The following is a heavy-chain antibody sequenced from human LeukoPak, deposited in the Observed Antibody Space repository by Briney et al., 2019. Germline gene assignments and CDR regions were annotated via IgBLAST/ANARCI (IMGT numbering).Heavy chain of an antibody. CDR2: IYYSGST. J-gene: IGHJ4*02. CDR1: GGSISSYY. D-gene: IGHD6-6*01. Sequence: SETLSLTCTVSGGSISSYYWSWIRQPPGEGLEWIGYIYYSGSTNYNPSLKSRVTISVDTSKNQFSLKLSSVTAADTAVYYCARSSIAARPFLFDYWGQGTLVTVSS. CDR3: ARSSIAARPFLFDY. V-gene: IGHV4-59*01.